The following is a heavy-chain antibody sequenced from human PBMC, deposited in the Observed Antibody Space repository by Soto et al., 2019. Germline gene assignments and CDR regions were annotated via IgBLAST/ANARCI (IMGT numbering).Heavy chain of an antibody. V-gene: IGHV1-8*01. CDR2: MNPNSGNT. CDR3: ARVSTSWTGNSGLDV. CDR1: GYSFTSYD. D-gene: IGHD3-22*01. Sequence: QVQLVQSGAEVKKPGASVKVSCKASGYSFTSYDVSWVRQATGQGLEWMGWMNPNSGNTCYAQKVQGRVTMTRNTSVSTAYMELSSLRSEDTAVYYCARVSTSWTGNSGLDVWGQGTTVTVSS. J-gene: IGHJ6*02.